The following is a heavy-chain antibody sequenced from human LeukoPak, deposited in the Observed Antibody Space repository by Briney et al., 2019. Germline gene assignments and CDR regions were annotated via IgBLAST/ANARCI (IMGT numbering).Heavy chain of an antibody. V-gene: IGHV3-7*03. D-gene: IGHD3-22*01. Sequence: GGSLRLSCAASGFSVSIYWMSWVRQAPGKGLEWVAALKEDGNRQYYVDSVTGRFTISRDNAKNSLYLQMSSLRVEDTAVYYCARDLSSGDGYWGQGTVVTVSS. CDR2: LKEDGNRQ. CDR1: GFSVSIYW. CDR3: ARDLSSGDGY. J-gene: IGHJ4*02.